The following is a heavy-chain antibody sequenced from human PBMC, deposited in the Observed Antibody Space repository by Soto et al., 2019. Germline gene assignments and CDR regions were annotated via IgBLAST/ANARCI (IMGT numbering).Heavy chain of an antibody. J-gene: IGHJ6*02. CDR1: GFTFSTYS. V-gene: IGHV3-48*01. CDR3: ARRAV. CDR2: ITTSSSTI. Sequence: EVQLVESGGGLVQPGGSLRLSCAASGFTFSTYSMNWVRQAPGKGLEWISYITTSSSTIYYAGSVKGRFTISRDNTKNSLYLQMNSLRVEDTAVYYCARRAVWGQGTTVTVS.